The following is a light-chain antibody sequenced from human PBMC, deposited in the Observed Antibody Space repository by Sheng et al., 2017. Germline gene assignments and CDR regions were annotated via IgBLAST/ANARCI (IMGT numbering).Light chain of an antibody. Sequence: QSALTQPASVSGSPGQSITVSCTGTSSDVGCYKCVPWYQPHPGKLPIVKICEVTDRPSAVSNRFSGSKSANTASLTISGLQAEDGSDYYCTSYTNTSTCVFTTGTNVTVL. V-gene: IGLV2-14*01. CDR3: TSYTNTSTCV. J-gene: IGLJ1*01. CDR2: EVT. CDR1: SSDVGCYKC.